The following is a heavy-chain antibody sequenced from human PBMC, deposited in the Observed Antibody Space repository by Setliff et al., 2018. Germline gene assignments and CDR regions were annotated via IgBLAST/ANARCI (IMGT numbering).Heavy chain of an antibody. CDR2: IWNDGSSK. V-gene: IGHV3-33*01. CDR1: GFTFSNYG. D-gene: IGHD6-19*01. J-gene: IGHJ4*02. Sequence: GGSLRLSCVASGFTFSNYGMHWVRQAPGKGLEWVALIWNDGSSKFYGDSVKGRFTISRDNSKNTLYLQMNSLRAEDTAVYYCARAFGSGWFWGQGTLVTVSS. CDR3: ARAFGSGWF.